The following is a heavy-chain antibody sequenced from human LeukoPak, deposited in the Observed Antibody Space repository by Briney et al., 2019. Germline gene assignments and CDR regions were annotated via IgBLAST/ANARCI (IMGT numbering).Heavy chain of an antibody. CDR3: AKDRRNGDYISPTSDLFDF. CDR2: ISTSGYST. J-gene: IGHJ4*02. CDR1: GFTFTSYA. D-gene: IGHD4-17*01. V-gene: IGHV3-23*01. Sequence: GGSLRLSCAASGFTFTSYAMNWVRQAPGRGLEWVSAISTSGYSTYYADSVKGRFAISRDNSKDTLYLQMNSLRAEDTAVYYCAKDRRNGDYISPTSDLFDFWGQGTLVTVYS.